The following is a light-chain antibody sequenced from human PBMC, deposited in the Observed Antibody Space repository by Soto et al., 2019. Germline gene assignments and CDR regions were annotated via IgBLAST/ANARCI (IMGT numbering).Light chain of an antibody. CDR3: QQANSFPIT. CDR2: YTS. CDR1: QSVSSD. Sequence: EIVMTQSPATLSVSPGESATLSCRASQSVSSDLAWYQQKPGQAPRLLIYYTSTRATGFPARFSGGGSGAEFTLTISSLQPEDFATYYCQQANSFPITFGQGTRLEIK. V-gene: IGKV3-15*01. J-gene: IGKJ5*01.